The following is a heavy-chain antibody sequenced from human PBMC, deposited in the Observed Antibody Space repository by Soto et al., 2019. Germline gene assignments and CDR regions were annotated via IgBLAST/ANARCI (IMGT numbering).Heavy chain of an antibody. J-gene: IGHJ4*02. CDR3: ARGFYGGNFDY. CDR2: IHHSGTT. CDR1: DSSINSNYY. Sequence: LSLTCGVSDSSINSNYYWLWIRQPPGKGLEWIGAIHHSGTTYYTPSLKSRVTISMDTSKNHFSLRLTSLTAADPAMYYCARGFYGGNFDYWGQGTPVTASS. V-gene: IGHV4-38-2*01. D-gene: IGHD4-17*01.